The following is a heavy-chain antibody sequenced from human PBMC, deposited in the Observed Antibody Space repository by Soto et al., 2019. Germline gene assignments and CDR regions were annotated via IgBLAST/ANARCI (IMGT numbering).Heavy chain of an antibody. D-gene: IGHD6-19*01. Sequence: LRLTCAISGDSVSSNTAAWNWIRSSPSRGLEWLGRTYYRSNWRHDYAVSVKSRITVNPDTSKNHFSLQLNSVTPDDTAVYYCARGVAGSGFDLWGQGTLVTVSS. CDR2: TYYRSNWRH. J-gene: IGHJ4*02. CDR1: GDSVSSNTAA. CDR3: ARGVAGSGFDL. V-gene: IGHV6-1*01.